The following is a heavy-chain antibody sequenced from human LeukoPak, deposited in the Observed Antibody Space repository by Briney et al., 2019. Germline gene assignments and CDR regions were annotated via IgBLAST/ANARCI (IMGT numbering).Heavy chain of an antibody. CDR3: AREGYSYGLYYYYMDV. CDR1: GGSISSYY. CDR2: IYYSGST. Sequence: EPSETLSLTCTVSGGSISSYYWSWIRQPPGKGLEWIGYIYYSGSTNYNPSLKSRVTISVDTSKNQFSLKLSSVTAADTAVYYCAREGYSYGLYYYYMDVWGKGTTVTVSS. V-gene: IGHV4-59*12. J-gene: IGHJ6*03. D-gene: IGHD5-18*01.